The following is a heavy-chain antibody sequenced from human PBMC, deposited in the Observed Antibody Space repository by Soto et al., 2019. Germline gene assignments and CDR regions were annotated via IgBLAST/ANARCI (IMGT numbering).Heavy chain of an antibody. J-gene: IGHJ5*02. Sequence: QLQLQESGPGLVKPSETLSLTCTVSGGSISSSSYYWGWIRQPPGKGLEWIGSIYYSGSTYYNPSLKSRVTISVDTSKNQFSLKLSSVTAADTAVYYCARHSTDAGGLVSWLVRPPDWFDPWGQGTLVTVSS. V-gene: IGHV4-39*01. CDR1: GGSISSSSYY. CDR2: IYYSGST. CDR3: ARHSTDAGGLVSWLVRPPDWFDP. D-gene: IGHD6-19*01.